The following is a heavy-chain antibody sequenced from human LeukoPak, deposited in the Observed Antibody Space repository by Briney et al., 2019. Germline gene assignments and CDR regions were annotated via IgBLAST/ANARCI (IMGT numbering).Heavy chain of an antibody. CDR1: GFTVSNYW. CDR2: IKEDGGEK. V-gene: IGHV3-7*03. Sequence: GGSLRLSCAASGFTVSNYWMTWVRQAPGKGLEWGANIKEDGGEKYYVDSVKGRFTISRDNAKNSLYLHMNSLTADDTAVYYSARAPYYDFLTPSYYYYAMDVWGKGPTVPVSS. D-gene: IGHD3-9*01. J-gene: IGHJ6*04. CDR3: ARAPYYDFLTPSYYYYAMDV.